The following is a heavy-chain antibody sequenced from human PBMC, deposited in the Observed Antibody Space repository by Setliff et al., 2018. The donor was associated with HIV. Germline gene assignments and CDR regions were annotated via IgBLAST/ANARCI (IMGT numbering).Heavy chain of an antibody. D-gene: IGHD2-2*01. Sequence: GGSLRLSCAASGFTVSSDYMSWVRQAPGKGLEWLSYISATGTTVSYADSARGRFIISRDSVRNVLYLQMRSLRVEDTALYYCVRDQLRHPERWDFDFWGQGTLVTVSS. CDR1: GFTVSSDY. CDR3: VRDQLRHPERWDFDF. CDR2: ISATGTTV. V-gene: IGHV3-48*01. J-gene: IGHJ4*02.